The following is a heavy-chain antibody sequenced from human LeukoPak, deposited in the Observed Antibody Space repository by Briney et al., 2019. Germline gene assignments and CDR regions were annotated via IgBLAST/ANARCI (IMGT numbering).Heavy chain of an antibody. Sequence: ASVKVSCKASGYTFTSYAMHWVRQAPGQRLEWMGWINAGNGNTKYSQEFQGRVTITRNTSASTAYMELSSLRSEDMAVYYCARLRAGINWFDPWGQGTLVTVSS. V-gene: IGHV1-3*03. J-gene: IGHJ5*02. D-gene: IGHD2/OR15-2a*01. CDR1: GYTFTSYA. CDR3: ARLRAGINWFDP. CDR2: INAGNGNT.